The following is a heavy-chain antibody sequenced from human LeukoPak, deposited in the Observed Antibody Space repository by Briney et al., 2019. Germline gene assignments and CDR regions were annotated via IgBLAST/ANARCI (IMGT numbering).Heavy chain of an antibody. D-gene: IGHD3-10*01. CDR3: ARYGGSGTYFFDY. J-gene: IGHJ4*02. V-gene: IGHV4-30-2*01. Sequence: SETLSPTCAVSGVSISSGGYSWSWIRQPPGKGLEWIGYIYDSGSTYYNPSLKSRVTISLDRSKNQFSLKLSSVTAADTAVYYCARYGGSGTYFFDYWGRGTLVTVSS. CDR1: GVSISSGGYS. CDR2: IYDSGST.